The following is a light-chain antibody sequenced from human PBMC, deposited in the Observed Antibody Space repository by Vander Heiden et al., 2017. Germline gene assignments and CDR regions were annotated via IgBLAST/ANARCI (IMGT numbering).Light chain of an antibody. CDR2: EVS. CDR1: SSDVGGYNY. V-gene: IGLV2-14*01. CDR3: SSYTSSSPYV. J-gene: IGLJ1*01. Sequence: GSPGQSITISCTGTSSDVGGYNYVSWYQQHPGKAPKLMIYEVSNRPSGVSNRFSGSKSGNTASLTISGLQAEDEADYYCSSYTSSSPYVFGTGTKVTVL.